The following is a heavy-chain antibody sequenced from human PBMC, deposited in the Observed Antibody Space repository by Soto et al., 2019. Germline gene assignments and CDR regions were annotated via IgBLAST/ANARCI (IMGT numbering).Heavy chain of an antibody. V-gene: IGHV1-2*02. D-gene: IGHD3-10*01. CDR3: AREYYGSGRQTPFDY. CDR2: INPNSGGT. CDR1: GYTFTGYY. Sequence: QVQLVQSGAEVKKPGASVKVSCKASGYTFTGYYMHWVRQAPGQGLEWMGWINPNSGGTNYAQKFQGRVTMTRDTSISTAYMELSRLRSDDTAVYYCAREYYGSGRQTPFDYWGQGTLVTVSS. J-gene: IGHJ4*02.